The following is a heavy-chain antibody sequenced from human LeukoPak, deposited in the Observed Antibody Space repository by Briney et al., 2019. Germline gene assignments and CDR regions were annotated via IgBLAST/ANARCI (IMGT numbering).Heavy chain of an antibody. V-gene: IGHV3-30-3*01. J-gene: IGHJ4*02. CDR3: ARQGSVVAANFDY. D-gene: IGHD2-15*01. CDR1: GFTFSSYA. Sequence: GGSLRLSCAASGFTFSSYAMHWVRQAPGKGLEWVAVISYDGSNKYYADSVKGRFTISRDNSKNTLYLQMNRLGGVDTAVFYCARQGSVVAANFDYWGQGTLVTVSS. CDR2: ISYDGSNK.